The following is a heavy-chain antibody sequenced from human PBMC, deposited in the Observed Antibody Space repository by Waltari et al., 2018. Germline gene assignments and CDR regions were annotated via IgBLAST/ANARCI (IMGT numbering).Heavy chain of an antibody. CDR3: AKDREWGDYFDY. V-gene: IGHV3-30*18. CDR2: IWYDGSNK. Sequence: QVQLVESGGGVVQPGRSLRLSCAASGFTFSSYGMHWVRQAPGKGLEWVAVIWYDGSNKYYADSVKGRFTISRDNSKNTLYLQMNSLRAEDTAMYYCAKDREWGDYFDYLGQGTLVTVSS. D-gene: IGHD2-8*01. CDR1: GFTFSSYG. J-gene: IGHJ4*02.